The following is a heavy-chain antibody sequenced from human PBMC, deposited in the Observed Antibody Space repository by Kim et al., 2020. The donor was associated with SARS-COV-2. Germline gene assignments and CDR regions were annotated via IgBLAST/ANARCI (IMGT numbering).Heavy chain of an antibody. Sequence: GGSLRLSCAASGFIFGAYTMNWVRQAPGKGLEWISYISSTGSTMSTEDSVSVKVTITISNANNKMNAQLKSQRLETAAASYYDCTQAAGPWCQGDLVT. D-gene: IGHD2-8*01. CDR3: DCTQAAGP. J-gene: IGHJ5*02. CDR1: GFIFGAYT. CDR2: ISSTGSTM. V-gene: IGHV3-48*04.